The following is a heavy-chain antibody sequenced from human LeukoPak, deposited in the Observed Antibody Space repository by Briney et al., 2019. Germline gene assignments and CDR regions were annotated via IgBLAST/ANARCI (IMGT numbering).Heavy chain of an antibody. J-gene: IGHJ4*02. Sequence: GASVKVSCKASGGTFSSYTISWVRQAPGQGLEWMGRIIPILGIANYAQKFQGRVTITADKSTSTAYMELSSLRSEDTAVYYCARDTQDGYNYSDYWGQGTLVTVSS. V-gene: IGHV1-69*04. CDR2: IIPILGIA. CDR1: GGTFSSYT. D-gene: IGHD5-24*01. CDR3: ARDTQDGYNYSDY.